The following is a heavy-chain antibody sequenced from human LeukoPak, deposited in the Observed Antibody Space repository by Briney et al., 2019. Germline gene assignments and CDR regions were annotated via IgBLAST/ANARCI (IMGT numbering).Heavy chain of an antibody. CDR1: GFTFSNYG. J-gene: IGHJ4*02. V-gene: IGHV3-30*02. D-gene: IGHD3-22*01. CDR3: ARDRDSSGYFDY. CDR2: IRFDGSNK. Sequence: GGSLRLSCAASGFTFSNYGVHWVRQAPGKGLGWVSFIRFDGSNKYYADSVKGRFTISRDNAKNSLYLQMNSLRAEDTAVYYCARDRDSSGYFDYWGQGTLVTVSS.